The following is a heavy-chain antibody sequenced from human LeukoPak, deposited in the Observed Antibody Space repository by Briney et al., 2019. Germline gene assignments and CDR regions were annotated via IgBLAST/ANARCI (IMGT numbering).Heavy chain of an antibody. Sequence: ASVKVSCKASGYTFTSYYMHWVRQAPGQGFEWMGIINPSGGSTSYAQKFQGRVTMTRDTSTSTVYMELSSLRSEDTAVYYCARGDGGNSGPRRAFDYWGQGTLVTVSS. CDR1: GYTFTSYY. D-gene: IGHD4-23*01. J-gene: IGHJ4*02. V-gene: IGHV1-46*01. CDR3: ARGDGGNSGPRRAFDY. CDR2: INPSGGST.